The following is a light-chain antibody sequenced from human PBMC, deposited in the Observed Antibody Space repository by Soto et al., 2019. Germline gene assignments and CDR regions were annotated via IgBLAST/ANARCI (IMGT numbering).Light chain of an antibody. CDR1: QSINNG. J-gene: IGKJ2*01. Sequence: DIQMTQSPSTLSASVGDRVTITCRASQSINNGLAWYQQKPGKAPKVLIYDASSLESGVPSRFTGSGSGTEFTLTISSLQPDDFATYYCQQYSSYYTFGQGTKLEIK. CDR2: DAS. V-gene: IGKV1-5*01. CDR3: QQYSSYYT.